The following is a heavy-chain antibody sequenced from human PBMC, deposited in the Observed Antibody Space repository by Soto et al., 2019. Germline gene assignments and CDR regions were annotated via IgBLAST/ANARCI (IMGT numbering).Heavy chain of an antibody. CDR2: IYYSGST. J-gene: IGHJ6*02. CDR1: GVSVSSGTYF. CDR3: ARSPNYYYYGFDV. V-gene: IGHV4-61*01. Sequence: PSETLSLTCTVSGVSVSSGTYFWSWIRQSPGKGLEWIAYIYYSGSTNYNPSLQRRSTISVDTSKSQVSLTLTYVTAADAAVYYCARSPNYYYYGFDVWGQGTTVTVSS.